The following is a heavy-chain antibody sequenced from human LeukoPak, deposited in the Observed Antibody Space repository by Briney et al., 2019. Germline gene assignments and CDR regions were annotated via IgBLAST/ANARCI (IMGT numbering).Heavy chain of an antibody. D-gene: IGHD6-13*01. CDR3: VKDMKIKAAGYYFDY. CDR2: IANDGRDK. Sequence: GGSLRLSCAASGFAFSDYGMHWVRQAPGKGLEWVAVIANDGRDKKYADSVRGRFTISRDNSKNTVYLQMNSLRAEDTAVFCCVKDMKIKAAGYYFDYWGQGTLVTVSS. CDR1: GFAFSDYG. J-gene: IGHJ4*02. V-gene: IGHV3-30*18.